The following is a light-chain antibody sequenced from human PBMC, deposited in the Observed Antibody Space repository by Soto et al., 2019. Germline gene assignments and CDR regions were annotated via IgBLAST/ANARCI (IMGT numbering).Light chain of an antibody. CDR3: QHFNNYPFT. CDR2: DAS. V-gene: IGKV1D-13*01. J-gene: IGKJ4*01. Sequence: AIQLTQSPSSLSASVADRVTITCRGSQGISSALAWYQQKPGKAPKLLIYDASTLESGVPSRFSGSGSGTDFTLTISSLQPEDFATYYCQHFNNYPFTFGGGTKVEIK. CDR1: QGISSA.